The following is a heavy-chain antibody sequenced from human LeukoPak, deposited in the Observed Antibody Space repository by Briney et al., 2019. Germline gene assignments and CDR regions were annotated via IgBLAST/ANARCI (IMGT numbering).Heavy chain of an antibody. V-gene: IGHV3-23*01. CDR3: AKSHTHYYDSADAFDI. J-gene: IGHJ3*02. CDR1: GFTFSSYT. CDR2: IIGSGGNT. Sequence: PGGSLRLSCAASGFTFSSYTMSWVRQAPGKGLGWVSAIIGSGGNTYYADSVKGRFTISRDNSKNTLFQQMNSLRAEDTAVYYCAKSHTHYYDSADAFDIWGQGTMVTVSS. D-gene: IGHD3-22*01.